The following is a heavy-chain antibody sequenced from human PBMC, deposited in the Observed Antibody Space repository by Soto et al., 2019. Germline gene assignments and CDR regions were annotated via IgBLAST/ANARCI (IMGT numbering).Heavy chain of an antibody. CDR1: GFTFTTYW. Sequence: EVQLVESGGGLVQPGGSLRLSCAASGFTFTTYWMSWLHQAPGKGLEWVATIKSDGSEKYYVDSVKGRFTISRDNGKNSLSLQMNSLRAEDTAVYYCARDGRVIVVASVWGQGALVTVSS. D-gene: IGHD3-22*01. J-gene: IGHJ4*02. CDR2: IKSDGSEK. CDR3: ARDGRVIVVASV. V-gene: IGHV3-7*01.